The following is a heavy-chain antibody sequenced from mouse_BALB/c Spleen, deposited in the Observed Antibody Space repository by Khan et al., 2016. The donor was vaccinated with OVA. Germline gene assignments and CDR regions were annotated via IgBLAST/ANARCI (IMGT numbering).Heavy chain of an antibody. CDR3: ARLAYYCDSGGFAY. V-gene: IGHV5-6*01. J-gene: IGHJ3*01. D-gene: IGHD1-1*01. CDR2: VSTGGHYT. CDR1: GFTFSTYG. Sequence: EVELVESGGDVVKPGGSLKLSCAASGFTFSTYGMSWVRQTPDKRLEWVATVSTGGHYTYYPATVKGRFTISSDNAKNTLYLQMRSLKSEDTAIFYCARLAYYCDSGGFAYWGQGTLVTVSA.